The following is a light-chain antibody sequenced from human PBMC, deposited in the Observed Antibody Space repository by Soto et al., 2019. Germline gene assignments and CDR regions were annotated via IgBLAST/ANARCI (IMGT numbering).Light chain of an antibody. CDR3: QSYHSGNVV. CDR2: EDN. CDR1: SGSIASNY. V-gene: IGLV6-57*04. Sequence: NFMLTQPHSVSESPGKTVTISCTRSSGSIASNYVQWYQQRPGSAPTPVIYEDNERHSGVPDRFSGSIDSSSNSASLTISGLKTDDEADYYCQSYHSGNVVFGGGTQLTVL. J-gene: IGLJ2*01.